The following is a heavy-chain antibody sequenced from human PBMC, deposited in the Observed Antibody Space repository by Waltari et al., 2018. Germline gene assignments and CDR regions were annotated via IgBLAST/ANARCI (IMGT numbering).Heavy chain of an antibody. J-gene: IGHJ4*02. Sequence: EVQLVESGGGLVKPGGSLRLSCTASGLTFIDARMSWVRQAPGKGLEWVGRVKSERAGGTTDYAAPVKGRFTISRDRSKNTLYLEMNSLTVEDTAVYYCTADLPGGLSDYFDYWGQGTLVTVSS. D-gene: IGHD3-16*01. V-gene: IGHV3-15*01. CDR3: TADLPGGLSDYFDY. CDR1: GLTFIDAR. CDR2: VKSERAGGTT.